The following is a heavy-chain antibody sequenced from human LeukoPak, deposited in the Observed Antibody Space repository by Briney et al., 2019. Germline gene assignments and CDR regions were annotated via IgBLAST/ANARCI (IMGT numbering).Heavy chain of an antibody. Sequence: PSETLSLTCTVSGGSISSGSAYWGWIRQPPGKGPEWIGSIYYSKNTYYNPSLKSRVTISADTSKNQFSLTLGSVSATDTAVYYCVSPRGFSYGYFDYWGQGTLVTVSS. CDR1: GGSISSGSAY. CDR3: VSPRGFSYGYFDY. D-gene: IGHD5-18*01. CDR2: IYYSKNT. V-gene: IGHV4-39*01. J-gene: IGHJ4*02.